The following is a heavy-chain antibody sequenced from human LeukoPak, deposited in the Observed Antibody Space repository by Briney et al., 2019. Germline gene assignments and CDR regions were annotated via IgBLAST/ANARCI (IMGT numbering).Heavy chain of an antibody. Sequence: SETLSLTCTVSGGSISSSSYYWGWIRQPPGKGLEWIGSIYYSGSTYYNPSLKSRVTISVDTSKNQFSLKLSSVTAADTAVYYCARGPNSSGYYLVPWFDPWGQGTLVTVSS. CDR3: ARGPNSSGYYLVPWFDP. CDR1: GGSISSSSYY. V-gene: IGHV4-39*01. D-gene: IGHD3-22*01. J-gene: IGHJ5*02. CDR2: IYYSGST.